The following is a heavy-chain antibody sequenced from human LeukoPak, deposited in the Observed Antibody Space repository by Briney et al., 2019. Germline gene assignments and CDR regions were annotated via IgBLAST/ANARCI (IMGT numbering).Heavy chain of an antibody. D-gene: IGHD3-3*01. V-gene: IGHV4-31*03. Sequence: SQTLSLTCTVSGGSISSGGYYWSWIRQHPGKGLEWIGYIYYSGSTYYNPSLKSRVTISVDTSKNQFSLKLSSVTAPDTAVYYCARGPGRSATTNWFDPWGQGTLVTVSS. CDR2: IYYSGST. CDR3: ARGPGRSATTNWFDP. J-gene: IGHJ5*02. CDR1: GGSISSGGYY.